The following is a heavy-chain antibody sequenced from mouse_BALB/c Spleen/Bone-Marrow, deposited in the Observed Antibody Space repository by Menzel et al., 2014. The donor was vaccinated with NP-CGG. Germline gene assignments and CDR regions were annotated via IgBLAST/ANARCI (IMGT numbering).Heavy chain of an antibody. CDR3: ARRFITTAAWFAY. CDR2: IYPYNGGT. V-gene: IGHV1S29*02. Sequence: VQLQQSGPELVKPGASVKISCKASGYTLTDYNMHWVKQSHGKSLEWIGYIYPYNGGTGYNQKFKSKATLTVDNSSSTAYMELRSLTSEDSAVYYCARRFITTAAWFAYWGQGTLVTVSA. J-gene: IGHJ3*01. CDR1: GYTLTDYN. D-gene: IGHD1-2*01.